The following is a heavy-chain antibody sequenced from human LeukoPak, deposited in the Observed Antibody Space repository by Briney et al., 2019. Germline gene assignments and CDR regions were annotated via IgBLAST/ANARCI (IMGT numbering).Heavy chain of an antibody. Sequence: PGGSLRLSCAASGFTFSSYAMSWVRQAPGKGLEWVSTINDNGVNTYYAHSVKGRFTISRDNAKNSLYLQMNSLREEDTAVYYCARGYCSSTSCHVARHFEYWGQGTLVTVSS. CDR2: INDNGVNT. D-gene: IGHD2-2*01. V-gene: IGHV3-23*01. CDR3: ARGYCSSTSCHVARHFEY. J-gene: IGHJ4*02. CDR1: GFTFSSYA.